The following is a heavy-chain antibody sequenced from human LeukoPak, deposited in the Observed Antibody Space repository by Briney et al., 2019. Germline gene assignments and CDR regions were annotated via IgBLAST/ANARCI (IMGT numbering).Heavy chain of an antibody. CDR2: IYSGGST. J-gene: IGHJ4*02. D-gene: IGHD6-19*01. Sequence: GGSLRLSCAGSGFTVRSNYMSWVRQAPGKGLEWVSVIYSGGSTYYADSVKGRFTISRDNSKNKLYLQMNSLRAEDTAVYYCARVGYSSGWYFDYWGQGTLVTVSS. CDR3: ARVGYSSGWYFDY. V-gene: IGHV3-66*02. CDR1: GFTVRSNY.